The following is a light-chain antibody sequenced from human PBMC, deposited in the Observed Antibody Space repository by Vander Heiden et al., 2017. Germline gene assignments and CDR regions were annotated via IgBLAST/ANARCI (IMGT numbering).Light chain of an antibody. Sequence: IQMTQSPSSLSASVGDRVTITCRAPQHIATDVSWLQQKPGKAPKFVNSATSSRFSVTGSGTQFTLTITRLQPEDVATYYCQQSVTTRQTFGQGTRVEIK. J-gene: IGKJ1*01. CDR1: QHIATD. CDR3: QQSVTTRQT. V-gene: IGKV1-39*01. CDR2: ATS.